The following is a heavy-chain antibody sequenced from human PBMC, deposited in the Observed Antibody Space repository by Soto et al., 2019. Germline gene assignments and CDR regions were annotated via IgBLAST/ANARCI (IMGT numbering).Heavy chain of an antibody. D-gene: IGHD6-13*01. CDR1: GFDFGDYY. CDR3: VRPYYSSSWFPFDR. CDR2: IDSGDGTT. V-gene: IGHV3-11*01. J-gene: IGHJ4*02. Sequence: SLRLSCTGSGFDFGDYYMSWIRQAPGKGLEWVSYIDSGDGTTYYTDSVKGRFTISRDNAKKTVYLQMSSLRVEDTALYYCVRPYYSSSWFPFDRRGQGTLVTVSS.